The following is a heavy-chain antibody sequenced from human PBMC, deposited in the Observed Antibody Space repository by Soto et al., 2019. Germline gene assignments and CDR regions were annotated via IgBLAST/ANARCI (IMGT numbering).Heavy chain of an antibody. CDR3: ARDDYGGYFDY. D-gene: IGHD4-17*01. Sequence: PSETLSLTCTVSGGSISSGGYYWSWIRQHPGKGLEWIGYIYYSGSTYYNPSLKSRVTISVDTSKNQFSLKLSSVTAADTAVYYCARDDYGGYFDYWGQGTLVTVSS. V-gene: IGHV4-31*03. J-gene: IGHJ4*02. CDR2: IYYSGST. CDR1: GGSISSGGYY.